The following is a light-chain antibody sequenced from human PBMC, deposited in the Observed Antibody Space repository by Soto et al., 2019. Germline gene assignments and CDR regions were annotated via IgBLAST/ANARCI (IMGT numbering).Light chain of an antibody. Sequence: QSVLTQPPSVSEAPGQRVTISCPGSSSNIGAGYEAHWYQQVPGTAPKLLIYENNHRPSGVPDRFSGSKSGTSASLAITGIQAEDEAEYYCQSYDRSPSGYVFGTGTKLTVL. J-gene: IGLJ1*01. V-gene: IGLV1-40*01. CDR1: SSNIGAGYE. CDR3: QSYDRSPSGYV. CDR2: ENN.